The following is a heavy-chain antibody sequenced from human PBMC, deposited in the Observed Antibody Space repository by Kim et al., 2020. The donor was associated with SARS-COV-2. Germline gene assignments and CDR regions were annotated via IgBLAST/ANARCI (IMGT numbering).Heavy chain of an antibody. CDR3: ARQTDRRIAVAGTVADPTIDY. CDR1: GGSISSSSYY. J-gene: IGHJ4*02. V-gene: IGHV4-39*01. Sequence: SETLSLTCTVSGGSISSSSYYWGWIRQPPGKGLEWIGSIYYSGSTYYNPSLKSRVTISVDTSKNQFSLKLSSVTAADTAVYYCARQTDRRIAVAGTVADPTIDYWGQGTLVTVSS. CDR2: IYYSGST. D-gene: IGHD6-19*01.